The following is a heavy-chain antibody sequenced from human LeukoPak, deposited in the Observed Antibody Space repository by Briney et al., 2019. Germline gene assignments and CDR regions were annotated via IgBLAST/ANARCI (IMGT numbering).Heavy chain of an antibody. D-gene: IGHD3-22*01. Sequence: GSLRLSCAASGITFSRYWVHWVRQTPGKGVVWVSRINGDGSTTSYADSVKGGFTISRDNAKNTLYLQMNSLRAEDTAVYYCATGNYYDSRGYYTFGHWGQGTLVTVSS. CDR3: ATGNYYDSRGYYTFGH. V-gene: IGHV3-74*01. CDR1: GITFSRYW. J-gene: IGHJ1*01. CDR2: INGDGSTT.